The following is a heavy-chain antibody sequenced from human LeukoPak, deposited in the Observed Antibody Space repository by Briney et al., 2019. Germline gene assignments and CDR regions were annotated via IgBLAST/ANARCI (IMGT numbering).Heavy chain of an antibody. D-gene: IGHD6-13*01. CDR2: IYYRGST. J-gene: IGHJ4*02. V-gene: IGHV4-61*01. CDR1: GGSVSRGSYY. Sequence: SETLSLTCTVSGGSVSRGSYYWSWIRQPPGTGLEWIGYIYYRGSTNYNPSLKSRVTISVDTSKNQFSLKLSSVTAADTAVYYCAREVGDSSSWYGSFVYWGQGTLVTVSS. CDR3: AREVGDSSSWYGSFVY.